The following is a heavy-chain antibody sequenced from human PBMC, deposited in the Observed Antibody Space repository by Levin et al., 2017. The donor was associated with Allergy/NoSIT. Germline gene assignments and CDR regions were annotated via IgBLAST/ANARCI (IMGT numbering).Heavy chain of an antibody. J-gene: IGHJ6*02. CDR2: VTSGNYI. CDR3: ARALYDSSSSYYYGMDV. Sequence: GGSLRLSCAASGFTFSSYNMNWVRQAPGKGLEWVSTVTSGNYIYYAGSVKGRFTISRDNAKNSLYLQMNSLRAEDTAVYYCARALYDSSSSYYYGMDVWGQGTTVTVSS. D-gene: IGHD6-6*01. V-gene: IGHV3-21*01. CDR1: GFTFSSYN.